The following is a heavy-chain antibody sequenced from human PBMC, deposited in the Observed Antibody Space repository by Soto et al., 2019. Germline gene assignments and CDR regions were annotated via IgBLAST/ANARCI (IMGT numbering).Heavy chain of an antibody. V-gene: IGHV4-39*01. CDR2: IYYSGST. Sequence: QLQLQESGPGLVKPSETLSLTCTVSGGSISSSSYYWGWIRQPPGKGLEWIGSIYYSGSTYYNPSLKSRVTISVDTSENQFSLKLSSVTAADTAVYYGARRPLYYYYGMDVWGQGTTVTVSS. J-gene: IGHJ6*02. CDR1: GGSISSSSYY. CDR3: ARRPLYYYYGMDV.